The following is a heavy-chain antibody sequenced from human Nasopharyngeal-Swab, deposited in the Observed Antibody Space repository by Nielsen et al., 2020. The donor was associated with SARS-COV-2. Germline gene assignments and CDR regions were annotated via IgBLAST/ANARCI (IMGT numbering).Heavy chain of an antibody. CDR1: GGPHNTYA. CDR2: IIPVFGTP. V-gene: IGHV1-69*13. CDR3: ARCRDPGYHCRGEAT. D-gene: IGHD3-9*01. J-gene: IGHJ4*02. Sequence: SVKVSCKASGGPHNTYAITWVRQAPGQGLEWMGGIIPVFGTPSYAQKFQGRVTITADESANTAYLELRSLRSEDTAVYCCARCRDPGYHCRGEATWGQGTLVTVSS.